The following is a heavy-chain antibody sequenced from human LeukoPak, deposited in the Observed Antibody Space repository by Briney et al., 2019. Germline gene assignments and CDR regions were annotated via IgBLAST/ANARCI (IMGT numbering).Heavy chain of an antibody. CDR3: ARDPGITIFGVITHLAFDI. D-gene: IGHD3-3*01. Sequence: SATLSLTCTVSGGSISTYYWSWIRQPPGKGLEWIGYIYYSGSTSYNPSLKSRVTISVDTSKNQFSLKLSSVTAADTAVYYCARDPGITIFGVITHLAFDIWGQGTMVTVSS. CDR1: GGSISTYY. V-gene: IGHV4-59*01. CDR2: IYYSGST. J-gene: IGHJ3*02.